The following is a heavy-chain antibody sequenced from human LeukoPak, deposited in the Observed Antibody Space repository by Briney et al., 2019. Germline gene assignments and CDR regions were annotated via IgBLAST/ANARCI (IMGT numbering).Heavy chain of an antibody. D-gene: IGHD3-10*01. CDR2: IYPADSDT. Sequence: GESLKISCEGSGYTFTSYWTGWVRQMPGKGLEWMGIIYPADSDTRYSPSFQGQVTISADKSTSTAYLQWSSLKASDTAMYYCARSMIRGSSGAFDIWGQGTMVTVSS. CDR3: ARSMIRGSSGAFDI. J-gene: IGHJ3*02. V-gene: IGHV5-51*01. CDR1: GYTFTSYW.